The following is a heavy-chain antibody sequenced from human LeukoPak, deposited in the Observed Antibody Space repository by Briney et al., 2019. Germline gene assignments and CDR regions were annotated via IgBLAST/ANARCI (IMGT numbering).Heavy chain of an antibody. CDR2: ISSSGSTI. J-gene: IGHJ6*02. D-gene: IGHD2-21*02. Sequence: GGSLRLSCAASGFTFSSYEMNWVRQAPGKGLEWVSYISSSGSTIYYADSVKGRFTISRHNAKNALYLRMNSLRAEDTAVYYCAREVTAIPYFSYGMDVWGQGTMVTVSS. CDR3: AREVTAIPYFSYGMDV. V-gene: IGHV3-48*03. CDR1: GFTFSSYE.